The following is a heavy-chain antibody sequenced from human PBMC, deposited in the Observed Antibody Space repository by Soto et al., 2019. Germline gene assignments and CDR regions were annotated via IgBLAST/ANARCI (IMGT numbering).Heavy chain of an antibody. J-gene: IGHJ1*01. CDR1: GGSISSSSYY. D-gene: IGHD5-12*01. CDR3: ERYVEWIRNLPSFID. V-gene: IGHV4-39*01. Sequence: PTETLSLTCTVSGGSISSSSYYWGWIRQPPGKGLEWIGSIYYSGSTYYNPSLKSRVTISVDTSKNQFSLKLSYVTAADTALYYCERYVEWIRNLPSFIDWCQGILVTVS. CDR2: IYYSGST.